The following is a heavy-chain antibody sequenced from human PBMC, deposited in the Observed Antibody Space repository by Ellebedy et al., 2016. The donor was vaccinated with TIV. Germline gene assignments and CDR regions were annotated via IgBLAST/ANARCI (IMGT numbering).Heavy chain of an antibody. CDR1: GFTFSVHD. D-gene: IGHD3-10*01. Sequence: GGSLRLXXAASGFTFSVHDMHWVRQAPGKGLEWLACISYDGSKEYYRDSVKGRFSISRDNSKNTTFLQLNSLRVEDTAVYYCAKDHMIRGLFPTYLENWGQGLLVAVSS. CDR3: AKDHMIRGLFPTYLEN. V-gene: IGHV3-30*02. J-gene: IGHJ4*02. CDR2: ISYDGSKE.